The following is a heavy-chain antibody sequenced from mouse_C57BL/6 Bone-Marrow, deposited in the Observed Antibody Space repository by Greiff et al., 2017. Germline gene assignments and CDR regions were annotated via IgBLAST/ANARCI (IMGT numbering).Heavy chain of an antibody. CDR3: AIYYYGSSRYYFDY. CDR1: GYSFTDYN. Sequence: EVKLVESGPELVKPGASVKISCKASGYSFTDYNMNWVKQSNGKSLEWIGVINPNYGTTSYNQKFKGKATLTVDQSSSTAYMQLNSLTSEDSAVYYCAIYYYGSSRYYFDYWGQGTTLTVSS. J-gene: IGHJ2*01. CDR2: INPNYGTT. D-gene: IGHD1-1*01. V-gene: IGHV1-39*01.